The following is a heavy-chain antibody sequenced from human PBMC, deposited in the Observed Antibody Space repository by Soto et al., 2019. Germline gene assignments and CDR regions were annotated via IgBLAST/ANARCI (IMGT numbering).Heavy chain of an antibody. J-gene: IGHJ4*02. D-gene: IGHD3-16*01. CDR1: GFTLSSFA. Sequence: EVQLLESGGGLVQPGGSLRLSCAVSGFTLSSFAMSWVRQAPGKGLEWVSVISSSGGTTYYADSVKGRFTISRDNSKNTLYLQMNSLRAEDTAGYYCARDYSYACDYWGQGTLVTVSS. CDR3: ARDYSYACDY. V-gene: IGHV3-23*01. CDR2: ISSSGGTT.